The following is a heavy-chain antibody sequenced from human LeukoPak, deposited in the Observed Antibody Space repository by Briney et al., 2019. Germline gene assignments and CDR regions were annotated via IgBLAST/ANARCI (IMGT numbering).Heavy chain of an antibody. J-gene: IGHJ4*02. CDR2: ISGSGGNT. D-gene: IGHD1-1*01. CDR3: ATTKDARRYFDY. Sequence: GGSLRLSCAGSGFTFSSNALSWVRQAPGKGLEWVSAISGSGGNTYYADSVRGRFTISRDNSKNTLYLQMNTLRAEDTAVYYCATTKDARRYFDYWGQGTLVTVSS. V-gene: IGHV3-23*01. CDR1: GFTFSSNA.